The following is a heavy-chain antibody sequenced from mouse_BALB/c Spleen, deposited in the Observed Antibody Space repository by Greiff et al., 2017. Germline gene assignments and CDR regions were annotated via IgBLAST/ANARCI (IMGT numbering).Heavy chain of an antibody. CDR1: GFSLTGYG. V-gene: IGHV2-6-7*01. J-gene: IGHJ4*01. CDR3: ARNRDGGYYAMDY. CDR2: IWGDGST. Sequence: VHLVESGPGLVAPSQSLSITCTVSGFSLTGYGVNWVRQPPGKGLEWLGMIWGDGSTDYNSALKSRLSISKDNSKSQVFLKMNSLQTDDTAMYYCARNRDGGYYAMDYWGQGTSVTVSS. D-gene: IGHD3-1*01.